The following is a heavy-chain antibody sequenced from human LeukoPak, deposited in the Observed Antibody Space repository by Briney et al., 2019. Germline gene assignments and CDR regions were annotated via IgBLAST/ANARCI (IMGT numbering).Heavy chain of an antibody. CDR3: ARKRGLYGDGSFDP. CDR2: IYYSGST. D-gene: IGHD4-17*01. J-gene: IGHJ5*02. Sequence: SETLSLTCTVSGGSITSTSYYWGWIRQPPGKGLEWTGNIYYSGSTSYNPSLKSRVTIAVDTSRNQFSLKLASVTAADTAVYYCARKRGLYGDGSFDPWGQGTLVTVSS. CDR1: GGSITSTSYY. V-gene: IGHV4-39*07.